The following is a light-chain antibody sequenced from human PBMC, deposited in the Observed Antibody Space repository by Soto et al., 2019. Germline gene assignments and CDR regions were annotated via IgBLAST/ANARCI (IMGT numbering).Light chain of an antibody. V-gene: IGKV4-1*01. CDR3: QQYYSTLLT. CDR2: WAS. J-gene: IGKJ4*01. Sequence: DIVMTQSPDSLAVSLGETATINCKSSQSVLYSSNNKNYLAWYQQKPGQPPKLLIYWASTRESGVPDRFSGSGSGTDFTLTISSLQAEDVAVYYCQQYYSTLLTFGGGTKMDTK. CDR1: QSVLYSSNNKNY.